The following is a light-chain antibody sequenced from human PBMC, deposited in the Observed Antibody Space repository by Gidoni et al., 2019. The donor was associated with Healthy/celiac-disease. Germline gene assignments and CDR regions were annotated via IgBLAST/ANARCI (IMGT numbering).Light chain of an antibody. V-gene: IGKV1-5*03. CDR2: KAS. CDR1: QSISSW. J-gene: IGKJ2*01. CDR3: QQYNSYSQT. Sequence: DIQMTHSPSTLSASVGDRVTLTCRASQSISSWFALYQQKPGKAPKLLIYKASSLESVVPSRFSGSGSGTEFTLTSSSLQPDDFATYYCQQYNSYSQTFGQGTKLEIK.